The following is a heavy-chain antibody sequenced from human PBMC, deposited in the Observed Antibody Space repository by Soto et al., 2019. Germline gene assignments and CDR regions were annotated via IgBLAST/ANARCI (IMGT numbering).Heavy chain of an antibody. D-gene: IGHD6-19*01. V-gene: IGHV4-4*01. J-gene: IGHJ4*02. CDR3: ARDIAVDGTNYFDY. CDR2: IYHSGST. CDR1: VGSISGSNL. Sequence: PAETLSLTCAVSVGSISGSNLWSMVRQPPGKGLEWSGEIYHSGSTNYNPSLKSRVTISVDKSKNQFSLKLSSVTAADTAVYSCARDIAVDGTNYFDYWGQGTLVT.